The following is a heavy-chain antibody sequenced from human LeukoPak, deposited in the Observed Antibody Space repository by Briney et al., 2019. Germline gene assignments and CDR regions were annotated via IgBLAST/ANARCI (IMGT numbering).Heavy chain of an antibody. CDR3: ARNIPKYDSLDY. Sequence: SETLSLTCTVSGGSISSYYWSWIRQPPGKGLEGIGYIYYSGSTNYNPSLKSRVTISVDTSKNQFSLKLSSVTAADTAVYYCARNIPKYDSLDYWGQGTLVTVSS. V-gene: IGHV4-59*01. D-gene: IGHD3-3*01. J-gene: IGHJ4*02. CDR2: IYYSGST. CDR1: GGSISSYY.